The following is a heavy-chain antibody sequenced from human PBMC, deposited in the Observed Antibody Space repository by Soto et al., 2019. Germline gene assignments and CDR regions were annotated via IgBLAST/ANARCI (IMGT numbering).Heavy chain of an antibody. CDR2: IYRTGST. CDR1: GASFTSNDW. CDR3: ASRDPGTSVDY. V-gene: IGHV4-4*02. Sequence: PSETLSLTCAVSGASFTSNDWWTWARQPPGRGLEWIGEIYRTGSTNYNPSLKSRVTISLDKSENQFSLKVTSLTAADTAVYYCASRDPGTSVDYWGQGTLVTVSS. D-gene: IGHD1-7*01. J-gene: IGHJ4*02.